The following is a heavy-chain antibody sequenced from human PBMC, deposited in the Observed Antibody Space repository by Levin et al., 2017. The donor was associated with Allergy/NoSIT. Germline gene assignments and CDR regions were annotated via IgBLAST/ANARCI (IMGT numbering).Heavy chain of an antibody. V-gene: IGHV3-23*01. CDR1: GITFSNYA. J-gene: IGHJ4*02. D-gene: IGHD2-15*01. CDR3: ERPTWVLVARGPLDY. CDR2: ISGRGAPI. Sequence: PGGSLRLSCAASGITFSNYAMSWVRQAPGKGLEWGSGISGRGAPIYYADSVKGRLTISKDNSKNMLYLQWSSRKADDTAVYYCERPTWVLVARGPLDYWGQGTPVTVSS.